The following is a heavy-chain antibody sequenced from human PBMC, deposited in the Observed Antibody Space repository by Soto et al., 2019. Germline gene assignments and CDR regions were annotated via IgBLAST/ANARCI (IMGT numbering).Heavy chain of an antibody. V-gene: IGHV3-23*01. CDR3: AKSVTAAEYFQH. Sequence: EVQLLESGGGLVQPGGSLRLSCAASGFTFSSYAMSWVRQAPGKGLEWVSAISGSGGSTYYADSVKGRFTISRDNSKNALYLQMNSLRAGDSAVYYCAKSVTAAEYFQHWGQGTLVTVSS. CDR1: GFTFSSYA. D-gene: IGHD4-17*01. J-gene: IGHJ1*01. CDR2: ISGSGGST.